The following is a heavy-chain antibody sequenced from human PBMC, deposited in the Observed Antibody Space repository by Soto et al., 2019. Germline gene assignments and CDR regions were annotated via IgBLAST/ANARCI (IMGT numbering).Heavy chain of an antibody. Sequence: QVQLQESGPGLVKPSETLSLTCTVSGGSISSYYWSWIRQPPGKGLEWIGYIYYSGSTNYNPSLKSRVTMSVDTSKNQFSLTLSSVTAADTAVYYCARAVRYNRERSTDYWGQGTLVTVSS. J-gene: IGHJ4*02. CDR3: ARAVRYNRERSTDY. D-gene: IGHD1-1*01. CDR1: GGSISSYY. V-gene: IGHV4-59*01. CDR2: IYYSGST.